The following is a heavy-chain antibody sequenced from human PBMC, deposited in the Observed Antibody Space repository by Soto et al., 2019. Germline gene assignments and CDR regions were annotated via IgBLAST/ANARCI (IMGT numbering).Heavy chain of an antibody. CDR2: INGGNGNT. D-gene: IGHD1-1*01. CDR3: ARGIGNWNDGKFDR. Sequence: ASVKVSCKASGYSFTNYALFWVRQAPGHGLEWMGWINGGNGNTKYSQKFQGRITITRDTSANTVYVELRSLRFEDTAVYYCARGIGNWNDGKFDRWGQGTQVTVSS. V-gene: IGHV1-3*01. CDR1: GYSFTNYA. J-gene: IGHJ5*02.